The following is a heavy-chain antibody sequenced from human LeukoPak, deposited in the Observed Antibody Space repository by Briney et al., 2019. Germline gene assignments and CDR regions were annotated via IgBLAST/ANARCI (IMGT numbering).Heavy chain of an antibody. J-gene: IGHJ5*02. CDR3: ARDYYDSSAPLVGFYP. CDR1: GYTFTNYD. CDR2: MNPNSGNT. V-gene: IGHV1-8*03. D-gene: IGHD3-22*01. Sequence: ASVKVSCKASGYTFTNYDINWVRQATGQGLEWMGWMNPNSGNTGYAQKFQGRVTFTRNTSISTAYMELSSLRSEDTAVYYCARDYYDSSAPLVGFYPGGQGTLVTVSS.